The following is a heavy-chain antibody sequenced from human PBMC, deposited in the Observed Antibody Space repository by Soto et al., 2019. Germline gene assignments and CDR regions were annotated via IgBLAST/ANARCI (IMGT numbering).Heavy chain of an antibody. Sequence: ETLPLTYSGSAGSLRRSDYYLGWFRQPPGKGLEWIGSIYYSGGTNYNPSLKSRVTISVDTSKNQFSLKLSSVTAADTAVYYCARLYSSSWYVDYWGQGTLVTVS. V-gene: IGHV4-39*01. CDR3: ARLYSSSWYVDY. D-gene: IGHD6-13*01. CDR1: AGSLRRSDYY. CDR2: IYYSGGT. J-gene: IGHJ4*02.